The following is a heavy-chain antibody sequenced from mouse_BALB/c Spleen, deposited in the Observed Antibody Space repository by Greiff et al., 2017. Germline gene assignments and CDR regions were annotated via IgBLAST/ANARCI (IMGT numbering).Heavy chain of an antibody. CDR1: GFTFSSFG. Sequence: EVKLMESGGGLVQPGGSRKLSCAASGFTFSSFGMHWVRQAPEKGLEWVAYISSGSSTIYYADTVKGRFTISRDNPKNTLFLQMTSLRSEDTAMYYCAAIYYDYGMDYWGQGTSVTVSS. J-gene: IGHJ4*01. D-gene: IGHD2-4*01. CDR2: ISSGSSTI. V-gene: IGHV5-17*02. CDR3: AAIYYDYGMDY.